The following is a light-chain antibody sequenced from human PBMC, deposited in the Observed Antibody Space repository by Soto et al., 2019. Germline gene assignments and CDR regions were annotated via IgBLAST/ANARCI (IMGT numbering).Light chain of an antibody. CDR1: QSISSW. Sequence: DIPMPQSPSTLSASVGDRVTITCRASQSISSWLAWYQQKPGKAPKLLIYKASSLESGVPSRFSGSGSGTEFTLTISSLQPDDFATYYCQQGWTFGQGTKVEIK. V-gene: IGKV1-5*03. CDR2: KAS. J-gene: IGKJ1*01. CDR3: QQGWT.